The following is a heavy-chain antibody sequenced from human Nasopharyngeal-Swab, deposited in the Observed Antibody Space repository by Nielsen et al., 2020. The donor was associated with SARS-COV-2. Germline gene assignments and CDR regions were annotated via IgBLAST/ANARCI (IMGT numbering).Heavy chain of an antibody. J-gene: IGHJ6*02. Sequence: ASVKVSCKASGYTFTGYYMHWVRQAPGQGLEWMGWINPNSGGTNYAQKFQGWVTMTRDTSISTAYMELSRLRSDDTAVYYCARERRIVATILSDYYYGMDVWGQGTTVT. CDR1: GYTFTGYY. V-gene: IGHV1-2*04. CDR2: INPNSGGT. D-gene: IGHD5-12*01. CDR3: ARERRIVATILSDYYYGMDV.